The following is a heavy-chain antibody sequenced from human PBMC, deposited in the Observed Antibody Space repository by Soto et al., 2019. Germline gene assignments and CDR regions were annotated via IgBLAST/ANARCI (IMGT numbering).Heavy chain of an antibody. D-gene: IGHD3-10*01. Sequence: PSKTLSLTCTVSGGSVSSGSYYWSWIRQPPGKGLEWSGYIYYSGSTNYNPSLKSRVTISVDTSKNQFSLKLSSVTAADTAVYYCDRAPGGYGMEVRRQATTVT. CDR1: GGSVSSGSYY. J-gene: IGHJ6*01. V-gene: IGHV4-61*01. CDR3: DRAPGGYGMEV. CDR2: IYYSGST.